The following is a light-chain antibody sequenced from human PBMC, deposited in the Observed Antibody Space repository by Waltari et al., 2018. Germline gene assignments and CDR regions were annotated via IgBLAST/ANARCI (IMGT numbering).Light chain of an antibody. V-gene: IGLV10-54*01. J-gene: IGLJ3*02. CDR1: SNNVGNQG. CDR3: SAWDSSLSAWV. CDR2: RNN. Sequence: QAGLTQPPSVSKGLRQTATLTCPGNSNNVGNQGAAWLQQHQGHPPKLLAYRNNNRPSGISGRLSASRSGNTASLTITGLQPEDEADYDCSAWDSSLSAWVFGGGTKLTVL.